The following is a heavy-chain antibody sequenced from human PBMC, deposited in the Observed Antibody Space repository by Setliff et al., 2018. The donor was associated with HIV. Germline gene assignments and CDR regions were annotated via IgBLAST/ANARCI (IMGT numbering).Heavy chain of an antibody. Sequence: GESLKISCAASGFTFGNFWMHWVRQAPGKGLEWVASISPDGSRNHCVGSVKGRFTASRDNAKSSLYLQMNSLRAEDTAVYYCVRDHLWAFDSWGQGTLVTVSS. CDR2: ISPDGSRN. V-gene: IGHV3-7*03. CDR1: GFTFGNFW. D-gene: IGHD3-3*02. CDR3: VRDHLWAFDS. J-gene: IGHJ4*02.